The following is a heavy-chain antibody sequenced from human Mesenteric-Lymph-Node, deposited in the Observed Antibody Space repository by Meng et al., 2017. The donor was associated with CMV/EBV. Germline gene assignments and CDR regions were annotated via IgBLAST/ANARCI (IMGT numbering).Heavy chain of an antibody. Sequence: GESLKISCAASGATFSSFELNWVRQAPGKGLQWVSGIAGSGDRTYYAGSVKGRFTISRDNSKNTLYLQMNSLRAEDTAVYYCAKVAFGIAVAATDYWGQGTLVTVSS. CDR1: GATFSSFE. V-gene: IGHV3-23*01. D-gene: IGHD6-19*01. CDR3: AKVAFGIAVAATDY. CDR2: IAGSGDRT. J-gene: IGHJ4*02.